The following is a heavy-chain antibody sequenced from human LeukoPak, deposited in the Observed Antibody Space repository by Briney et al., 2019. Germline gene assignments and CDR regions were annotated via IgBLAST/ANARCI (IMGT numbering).Heavy chain of an antibody. D-gene: IGHD3-10*01. J-gene: IGHJ4*02. CDR1: GYTFGDYG. CDR2: TNRRGDIT. V-gene: IGHV3-20*04. CDR3: AREVGPDYYYGSGSYFDY. Sequence: PGGSLRLSCAASGYTFGDYGMSWVRQVPGKGLEWVSGTNRRGDITGYADSVKGRFTISRDNSKNTLYLQMNSLRAEDTAVYYCAREVGPDYYYGSGSYFDYWGQGTLVTVSS.